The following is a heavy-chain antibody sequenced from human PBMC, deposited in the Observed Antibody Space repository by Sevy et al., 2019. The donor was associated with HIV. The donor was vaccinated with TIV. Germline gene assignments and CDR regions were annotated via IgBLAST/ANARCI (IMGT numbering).Heavy chain of an antibody. J-gene: IGHJ6*02. D-gene: IGHD2-21*01. Sequence: GESLKISCKGSGYDFSTSWIAWVRQIPGKGLELSGIIFPGDSDTRYSPSFKGQVPMFADQSIRTSYLQCRHLKASDTAIYYCERRGIVLRGGDYFYYRLDVWGQGTTVTVSS. V-gene: IGHV5-51*01. CDR3: ERRGIVLRGGDYFYYRLDV. CDR2: IFPGDSDT. CDR1: GYDFSTSW.